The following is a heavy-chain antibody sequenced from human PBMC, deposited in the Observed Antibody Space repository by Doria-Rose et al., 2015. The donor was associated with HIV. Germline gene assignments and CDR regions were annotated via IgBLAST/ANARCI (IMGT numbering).Heavy chain of an antibody. Sequence: MQLVESGGGLVQPGGSLRLSCAASGFTVSSNYMSWVRQAPGKGLEWVSVIYSGGSTYYADSVKGRFTISRDNSKNTLYLQMNSLRAEDTAVYYCARDRNYYDSSGYTYYFDYWGQGTLVTVSS. CDR2: IYSGGST. D-gene: IGHD3-22*01. CDR1: GFTVSSNY. V-gene: IGHV3-66*01. CDR3: ARDRNYYDSSGYTYYFDY. J-gene: IGHJ4*02.